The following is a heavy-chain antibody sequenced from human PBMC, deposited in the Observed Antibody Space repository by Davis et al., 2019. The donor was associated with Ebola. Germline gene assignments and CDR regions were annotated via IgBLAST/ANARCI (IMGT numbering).Heavy chain of an antibody. V-gene: IGHV1-18*01. CDR1: GYTFTSYG. CDR3: ARVSDSSSWSRPLYYYYGMDV. CDR2: ISAYNGNT. J-gene: IGHJ6*02. Sequence: ASVKVSCKASGYTFTSYGISWVRQAPGQGLEWMGWISAYNGNTNYAQKLQGRVTMTTDTSTSTAYMELRSLRSDDTAVYYCARVSDSSSWSRPLYYYYGMDVWGQGTTVTVSS. D-gene: IGHD6-13*01.